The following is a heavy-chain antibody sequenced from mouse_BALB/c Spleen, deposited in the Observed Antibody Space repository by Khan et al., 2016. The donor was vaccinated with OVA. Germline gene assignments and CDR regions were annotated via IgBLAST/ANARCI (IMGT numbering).Heavy chain of an antibody. V-gene: IGHV1-9*01. J-gene: IGHJ1*01. CDR3: ARYGNHCYVDI. CDR2: ILPGSGST. Sequence: QVQLQQSGAELMKPGASVKISCKATGYTFSSYWIEWVKQRPGHGLEWIGVILPGSGSTNYNERFKGKATFTADTSSNTVYMKLSSLTSDDSAVYYRARYGNHCYVDIWGAGTTVTVSS. CDR1: GYTFSSYW. D-gene: IGHD2-10*02.